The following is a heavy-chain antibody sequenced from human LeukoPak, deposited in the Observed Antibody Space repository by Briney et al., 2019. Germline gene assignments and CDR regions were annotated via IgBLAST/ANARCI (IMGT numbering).Heavy chain of an antibody. D-gene: IGHD5-24*01. Sequence: SETLSLTCTVSGGSISSYYWSWIRQPAGKGLEWIGRIYTSGSTNYNPSLKSRVTMSVDTSKNQFSLKLSSVTAADTAVYYRAKKEVVMAAWVWFDPWGQGTLVTVSS. CDR2: IYTSGST. CDR1: GGSISSYY. J-gene: IGHJ5*02. CDR3: AKKEVVMAAWVWFDP. V-gene: IGHV4-4*07.